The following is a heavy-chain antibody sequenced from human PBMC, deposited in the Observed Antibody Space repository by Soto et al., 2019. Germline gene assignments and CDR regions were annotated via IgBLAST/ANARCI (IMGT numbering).Heavy chain of an antibody. V-gene: IGHV6-1*01. CDR1: GASVSSNSAA. J-gene: IGHJ5*02. Sequence: PSQTLSLTCAISGASVSSNSAAWNWIRQSPSRGLEWLGRTYYRSKWYNDYAVSVKSRITINPDTSKNQFSLQLNSVTPEDTAVYYCARGKLELRSQWFDPWGQGTLVTVSS. CDR3: ARGKLELRSQWFDP. D-gene: IGHD1-7*01. CDR2: TYYRSKWYN.